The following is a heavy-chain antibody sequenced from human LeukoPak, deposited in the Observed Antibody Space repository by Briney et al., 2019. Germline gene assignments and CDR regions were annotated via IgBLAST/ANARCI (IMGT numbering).Heavy chain of an antibody. CDR2: ISGRGEAI. D-gene: IGHD3-22*01. CDR1: GFTFSNHN. Sequence: GGSLRLSCAASGFTFSNHNMDWVRQAPGKGLEWISYISGRGEAIFYADSVQGRFTISRDNAKNSIYLQMNGLTAEDTAVYYCAKENWEGYYDSSGYYYDYYFDYWGQGTLVTVSS. V-gene: IGHV3-48*01. J-gene: IGHJ4*02. CDR3: AKENWEGYYDSSGYYYDYYFDY.